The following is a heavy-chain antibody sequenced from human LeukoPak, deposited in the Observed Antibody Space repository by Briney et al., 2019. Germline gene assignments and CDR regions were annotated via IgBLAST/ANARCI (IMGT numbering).Heavy chain of an antibody. J-gene: IGHJ4*02. V-gene: IGHV3-30*02. D-gene: IGHD3/OR15-3a*01. Sequence: GGSLRLSCAASGFTFGDYGLHWVRQAPGKGLEWVTFIKYDGSKEYYVDSVKGRFTFSRDNSKNMLYLQMNSLRADDTAIYYCVKGRDFYFDFWGQGTLVTVSS. CDR2: IKYDGSKE. CDR3: VKGRDFYFDF. CDR1: GFTFGDYG.